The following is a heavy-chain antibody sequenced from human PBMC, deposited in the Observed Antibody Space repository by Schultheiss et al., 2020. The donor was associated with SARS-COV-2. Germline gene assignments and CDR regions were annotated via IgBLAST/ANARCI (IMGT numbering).Heavy chain of an antibody. CDR2: IYTSGST. D-gene: IGHD1-26*01. Sequence: SETLSLTCTVSGGSISSYYWSWIRQPAGKGLEWIGRIYTSGSTNYNPSLKSRVTISVDTSKNQFSLKLSSVTAADTAVYYCARGRWIVGATTGAFDIWGQGTMVTVSS. CDR3: ARGRWIVGATTGAFDI. V-gene: IGHV4-4*07. CDR1: GGSISSYY. J-gene: IGHJ3*02.